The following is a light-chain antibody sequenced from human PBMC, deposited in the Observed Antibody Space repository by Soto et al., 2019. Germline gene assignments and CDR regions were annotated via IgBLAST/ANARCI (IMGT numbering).Light chain of an antibody. CDR2: DAS. CDR1: QSISSY. V-gene: IGKV1-39*01. Sequence: DIQMTQSPSSLYASVGDRVTITCLASQSISSYLNWYQQKPGKAPKLLIYDASVLESGVPSRFSGGGSGTEFNFTISGLQPDDFATYYCQQSGSYAITFGQGTRLEI. J-gene: IGKJ5*01. CDR3: QQSGSYAIT.